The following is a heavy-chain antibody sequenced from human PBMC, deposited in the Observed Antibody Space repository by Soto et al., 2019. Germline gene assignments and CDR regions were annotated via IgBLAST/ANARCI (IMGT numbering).Heavy chain of an antibody. J-gene: IGHJ5*02. CDR3: ARMGSYYGSSRFDP. CDR1: GYSISSSNW. Sequence: SETLSLTCAVSGYSISSSNWWGWIRQPPGKGLEWIGYIYYSGSTYYNPSLKSRVTMSVDTSKNQFSLKLSSVTAVDTAVYYCARMGSYYGSSRFDPWGQGTLVTVSS. CDR2: IYYSGST. D-gene: IGHD3-10*01. V-gene: IGHV4-28*01.